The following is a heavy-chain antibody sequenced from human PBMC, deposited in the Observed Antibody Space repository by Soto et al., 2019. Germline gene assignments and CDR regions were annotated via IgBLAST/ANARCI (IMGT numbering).Heavy chain of an antibody. CDR3: ARAPMVLTRSYFDS. J-gene: IGHJ4*02. D-gene: IGHD2-8*01. V-gene: IGHV4-34*01. Sequence: SETLSLTCAVNGGSFSGYYWSWIRQPPGRGLEWIGEINHSGRTNLNPSLKSRVNTSVDTSKNQFSLNLTSVTAADTAVYYCARAPMVLTRSYFDSWGQGTPVTVSS. CDR2: INHSGRT. CDR1: GGSFSGYY.